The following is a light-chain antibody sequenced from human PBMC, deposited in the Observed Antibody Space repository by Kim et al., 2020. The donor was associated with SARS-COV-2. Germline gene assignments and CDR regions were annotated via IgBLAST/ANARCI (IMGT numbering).Light chain of an antibody. Sequence: DIVMTQSPDSLAVSLGERATINCKSSRSVLYSSNNKNYLAWYQQKPGQPPKLLIYWASTRESGVPDRFSGSGSGTDFTLTISNLQAEDVAVYYCQQYYNIPFTFGPGTKVDIK. CDR2: WAS. CDR3: QQYYNIPFT. J-gene: IGKJ3*01. V-gene: IGKV4-1*01. CDR1: RSVLYSSNNKNY.